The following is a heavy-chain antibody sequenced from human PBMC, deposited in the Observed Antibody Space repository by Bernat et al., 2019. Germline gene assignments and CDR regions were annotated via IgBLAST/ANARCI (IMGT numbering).Heavy chain of an antibody. CDR1: GGSISSSNW. CDR3: ARDDYYDSSGYKPLDY. Sequence: QVQLQESGPGLVKPSGTLSLTCAVSGGSISSSNWWSWVRQPPGKGVEWIGEIYHSGSTNCNPSLKSRVTISVDKSKNQCSLKLSSVTAADTAVYYCARDDYYDSSGYKPLDYWGQGTLVTVSS. D-gene: IGHD3-22*01. V-gene: IGHV4-4*02. J-gene: IGHJ4*02. CDR2: IYHSGST.